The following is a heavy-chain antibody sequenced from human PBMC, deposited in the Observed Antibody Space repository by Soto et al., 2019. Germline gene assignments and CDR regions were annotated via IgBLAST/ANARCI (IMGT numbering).Heavy chain of an antibody. CDR3: AREFGDVDTAMIYNWFDP. Sequence: PSETLSLTCAVSGSSISSGGYSWSWIRQPPGKGLEWIGYIYHSGSTYYNPSLKSRVTISVDRSKNQFSLKLSSVTAADTAVYYCAREFGDVDTAMIYNWFDPWGQGTLVTVSS. V-gene: IGHV4-30-2*01. CDR1: GSSISSGGYS. J-gene: IGHJ5*02. CDR2: IYHSGST. D-gene: IGHD5-18*01.